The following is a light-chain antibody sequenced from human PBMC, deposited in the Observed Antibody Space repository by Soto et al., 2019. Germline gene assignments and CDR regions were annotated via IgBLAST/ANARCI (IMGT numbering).Light chain of an antibody. CDR3: NSYTSSSTRV. V-gene: IGLV2-14*01. CDR1: SSDIGGYNY. CDR2: EVS. Sequence: QSALTQPASVSGSPGQSITISCTGTSSDIGGYNYVSLYQQHPGKAPKVIIYEVSNRPSGVSNRFSGSKSGNTASLTISGLQAEDEADYYCNSYTSSSTRVFGGGTKLTVL. J-gene: IGLJ2*01.